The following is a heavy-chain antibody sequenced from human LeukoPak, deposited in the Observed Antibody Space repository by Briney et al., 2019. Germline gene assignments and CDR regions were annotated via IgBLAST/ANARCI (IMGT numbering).Heavy chain of an antibody. Sequence: PGGPLSLSCAPSRFTFSVFYTRGTPNAPGGGGGGVSYICSSGSTIYYAEPVKGRFTIHRDNAKNSLYLQMNSLRAEDTAVYCSAKYPPAGRPDAFDIWGQGTMVTVSS. CDR1: RFTFSVFY. CDR2: ICSSGSTI. J-gene: IGHJ3*02. CDR3: AKYPPAGRPDAFDI. D-gene: IGHD3-10*01. V-gene: IGHV3-11*01.